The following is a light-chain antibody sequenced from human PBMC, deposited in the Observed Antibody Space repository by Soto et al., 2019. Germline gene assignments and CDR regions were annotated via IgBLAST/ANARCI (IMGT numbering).Light chain of an antibody. CDR2: AAS. CDR3: QQYNTRT. Sequence: EIVMTQSPSTLSVSPGERSTLSCRASQSVSSKLAWYQQKPGQAPRLLIYAASTRATGIPARFSGSGSGTEFTLTISSLQSEDFAVYYCQQYNTRTFGQGTKVDI. CDR1: QSVSSK. J-gene: IGKJ1*01. V-gene: IGKV3-15*01.